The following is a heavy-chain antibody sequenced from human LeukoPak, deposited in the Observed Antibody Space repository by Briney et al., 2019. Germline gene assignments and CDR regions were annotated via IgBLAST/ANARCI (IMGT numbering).Heavy chain of an antibody. CDR1: GFTFSSYA. J-gene: IGHJ6*03. V-gene: IGHV3-30-3*01. CDR3: ARELIYCSSTSCYVGYYYYYMDV. Sequence: GGSLRLSCAASGFTFSSYAMHWVRQAPGKGLEWVAVISYDGSNKYYADSVKGRFTISRDNSKNTLYLQMNSLRAEDTAVYYCARELIYCSSTSCYVGYYYYYMDVWGKGTTVTVSS. D-gene: IGHD2-2*01. CDR2: ISYDGSNK.